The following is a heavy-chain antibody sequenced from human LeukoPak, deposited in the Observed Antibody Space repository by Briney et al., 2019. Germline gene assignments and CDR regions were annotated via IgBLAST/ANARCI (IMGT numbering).Heavy chain of an antibody. V-gene: IGHV3-7*01. CDR1: GFTFSSYW. CDR2: IKQDGSEK. D-gene: IGHD2-2*01. Sequence: GGSLRLSCAASGFTFSSYWMSWVRQAPGKGLEWVANIKQDGSEKYYVDSVKGRFTISRDNAKNSLYLQMNSLRAEDTAVYYCARPQFPRYCSSTSCRAGDYYYMDVWGKGTTVTVSS. J-gene: IGHJ6*03. CDR3: ARPQFPRYCSSTSCRAGDYYYMDV.